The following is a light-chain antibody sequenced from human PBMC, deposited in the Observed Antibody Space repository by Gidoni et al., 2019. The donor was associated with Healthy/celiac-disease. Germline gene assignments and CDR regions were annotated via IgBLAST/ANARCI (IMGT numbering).Light chain of an antibody. CDR2: KDS. CDR3: QSADSSGTYEV. Sequence: SYELTQPPSVSVSPGQTARITCSGDALPKQYAYWYQQKPGQAPVLVIYKDSERPSGIPERFSGSSSGTTVTLTIRGVQAEDEADYYCQSADSSGTYEVFGGGTKLTVL. J-gene: IGLJ3*02. V-gene: IGLV3-25*03. CDR1: ALPKQY.